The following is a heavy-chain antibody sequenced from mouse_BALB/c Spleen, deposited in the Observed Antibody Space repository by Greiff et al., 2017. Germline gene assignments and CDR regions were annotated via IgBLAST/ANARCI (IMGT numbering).Heavy chain of an antibody. Sequence: DVMLVESGGGLVQPGGSLKLSCAASGFTFSSYTMSWVRQTPEKRLEWVAYISNGGGSTYYPDTVKGRFTISRDNAKNTLYLQMSSLKSEDTAMYYCARHGNDGGTLYFDYWGQGTTLTVSS. CDR2: ISNGGGST. J-gene: IGHJ2*01. V-gene: IGHV5-12-2*01. D-gene: IGHD4-1*01. CDR1: GFTFSSYT. CDR3: ARHGNDGGTLYFDY.